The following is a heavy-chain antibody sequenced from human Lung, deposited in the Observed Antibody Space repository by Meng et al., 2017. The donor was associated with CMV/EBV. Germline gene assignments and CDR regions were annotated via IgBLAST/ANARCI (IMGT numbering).Heavy chain of an antibody. J-gene: IGHJ6*02. CDR3: VRHIIVVPARGYGVDV. Sequence: LXCHVSGPSISSDYFWGWVRQSPGTGLEWVGICDSGDTFYNPSLKSRVAISVDTSANQFSLTLRSVTAADTAVYYCVRHIIVVPARGYGVDVWGQGTXVTVSS. V-gene: IGHV4-38-2*01. D-gene: IGHD2-2*01. CDR1: GPSISSDYF. CDR2: CDSGDT.